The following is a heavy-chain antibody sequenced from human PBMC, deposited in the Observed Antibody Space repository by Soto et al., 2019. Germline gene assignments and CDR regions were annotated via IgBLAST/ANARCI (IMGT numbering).Heavy chain of an antibody. CDR1: GFTFSSYG. CDR3: AKSRVPAAIPHYYYYGMDV. CDR2: ISYGGSNK. D-gene: IGHD2-2*02. Sequence: LRLSCAASGFTFSSYGMHWVRQAPGKGLEWVAVISYGGSNKYYADSVKGRFTISRDNSKNTLYLQMNSLRAEDTAVYYCAKSRVPAAIPHYYYYGMDVWGQGTTVTVSS. V-gene: IGHV3-30*18. J-gene: IGHJ6*02.